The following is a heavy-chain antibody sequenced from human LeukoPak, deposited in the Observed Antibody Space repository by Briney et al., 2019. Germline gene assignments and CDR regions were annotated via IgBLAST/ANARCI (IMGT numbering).Heavy chain of an antibody. CDR2: ISGSGANT. V-gene: IGHV3-23*01. Sequence: GGSLRLSCAASGFTFSSYGMSWVRQAPGKGLEWVSAISGSGANTNNADSVKGRFTISRDNSKNTLYLQMDSLRAEDTAVYYCAKGSYYDSSGYSFASWYFDLWGRGTLVTVSS. CDR3: AKGSYYDSSGYSFASWYFDL. J-gene: IGHJ2*01. D-gene: IGHD3-22*01. CDR1: GFTFSSYG.